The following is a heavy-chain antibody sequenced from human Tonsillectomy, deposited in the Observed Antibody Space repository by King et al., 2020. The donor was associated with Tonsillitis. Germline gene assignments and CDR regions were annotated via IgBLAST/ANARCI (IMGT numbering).Heavy chain of an antibody. Sequence: QLVQSGAEVREPGESLRISCKGSGYRFTSYWISWVRQMPGKGLEWMGRIHPSDSNIKYNPAFQGHVTISANKSTTTALLQWSSLKASDTARYYCAREGTGWFSDYWGQGTRVTVSS. V-gene: IGHV5-10-1*03. CDR2: IHPSDSNI. CDR1: GYRFTSYW. J-gene: IGHJ4*02. CDR3: AREGTGWFSDY. D-gene: IGHD6-19*01.